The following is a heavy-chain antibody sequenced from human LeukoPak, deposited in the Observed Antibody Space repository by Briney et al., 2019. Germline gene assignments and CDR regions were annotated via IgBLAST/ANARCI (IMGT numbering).Heavy chain of an antibody. V-gene: IGHV3-66*02. Sequence: PGGSLRLSCAASGFTFSSYAMHWVRQAPGKGLEWVSVIYSGGSTYYADSVKGRFTISRDNSKNTLYLQMNSLRAEDTAVYYCARDFYCGGDCYYFDYWGQGTLVTVSS. CDR2: IYSGGST. J-gene: IGHJ4*02. CDR3: ARDFYCGGDCYYFDY. CDR1: GFTFSSYA. D-gene: IGHD2-21*02.